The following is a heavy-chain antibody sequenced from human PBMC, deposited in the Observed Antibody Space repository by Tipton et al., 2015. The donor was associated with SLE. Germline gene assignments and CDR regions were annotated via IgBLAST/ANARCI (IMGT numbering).Heavy chain of an antibody. V-gene: IGHV4-34*01. D-gene: IGHD3-10*01. CDR1: GGSFSGYY. J-gene: IGHJ3*02. CDR3: ARDFGSSGSGRDAFDI. Sequence: TLSLTCAVYGGSFSGYYWSWIRQPPGKGLEWIGEINHSGSTNYNPSLKSRVTISVDTSKNQFSLKLSSVTAADTAVYYCARDFGSSGSGRDAFDIWGQGTMVTVSS. CDR2: INHSGST.